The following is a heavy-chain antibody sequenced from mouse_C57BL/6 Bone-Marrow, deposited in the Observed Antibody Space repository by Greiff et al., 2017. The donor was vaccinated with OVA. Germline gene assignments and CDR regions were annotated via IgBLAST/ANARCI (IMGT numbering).Heavy chain of an antibody. J-gene: IGHJ2*01. CDR1: GYTFTSYG. V-gene: IGHV1-81*01. Sequence: QVQLQQSGAELARPGASVKLSCKASGYTFTSYGISWVKQRTGQGLEWIGEIYPRSGNTYYNEKFKGKATRTADKYSSTAYMELRSLTSEDSAVYFCARGWLLNFDYWGQGTTLTVSS. CDR3: ARGWLLNFDY. CDR2: IYPRSGNT. D-gene: IGHD2-3*01.